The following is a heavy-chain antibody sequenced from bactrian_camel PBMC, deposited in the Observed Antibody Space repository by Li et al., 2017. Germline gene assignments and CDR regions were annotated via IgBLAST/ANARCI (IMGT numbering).Heavy chain of an antibody. V-gene: IGHV3-2*01. Sequence: HVQLVESGGGLVQPGESLRLSCAASGLSFSTYHISWVRQAPGIGSAGQYPIYGDSVKGRFTISRDNAKNTLSLQLNSLKTEDTAMYYCARYVTLATIGLGYWGQGTQVTVS. CDR1: GLSFSTYH. D-gene: IGHD4*01. CDR2: P. J-gene: IGHJ6*01. CDR3: ARYVTLATIGLGY.